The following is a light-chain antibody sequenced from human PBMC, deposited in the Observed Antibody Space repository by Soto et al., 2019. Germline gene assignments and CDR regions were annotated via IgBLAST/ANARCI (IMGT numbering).Light chain of an antibody. V-gene: IGLV2-14*01. CDR2: EVS. Sequence: QSALTQPASVSGSPGQSITICCTGTSSDVGGYNYVSWYQQHPGKAPKLMIYEVSNRPSGVSNRFSGSKSGNTASLTISGLQAEAEADYYCSSYTSSSTPYVFGTGTKVTVL. J-gene: IGLJ1*01. CDR3: SSYTSSSTPYV. CDR1: SSDVGGYNY.